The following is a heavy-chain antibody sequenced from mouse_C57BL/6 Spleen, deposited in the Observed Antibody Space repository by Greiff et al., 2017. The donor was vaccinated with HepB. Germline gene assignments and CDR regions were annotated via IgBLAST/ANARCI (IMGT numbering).Heavy chain of an antibody. CDR2: FYPGSGST. D-gene: IGHD2-3*01. J-gene: IGHJ3*01. CDR1: GYTFTEYT. Sequence: QVQLQQSGAELVKPGASVKLSCKASGYTFTEYTIHWVKQRPGQGLEWIGWFYPGSGSTKYNEKFKDKATLTADKSSSTAYMELSSWTSEDSAVYFCARHEDDGVTEALFAYWGQGTMLTVSS. CDR3: ARHEDDGVTEALFAY. V-gene: IGHV1-62-2*01.